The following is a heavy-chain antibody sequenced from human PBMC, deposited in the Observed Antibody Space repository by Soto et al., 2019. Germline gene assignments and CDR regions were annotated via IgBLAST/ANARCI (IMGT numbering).Heavy chain of an antibody. D-gene: IGHD3-22*01. CDR3: ASHPRDSSGYWYYFDY. J-gene: IGHJ4*02. V-gene: IGHV3-21*01. CDR2: ISSSSSYI. CDR1: GFTFSSYS. Sequence: EVQLVESGGGLVKPGWSLRLSCAASGFTFSSYSMNWVRQAPGKGLEWVSSISSSSSYIYYADSVKGRFTISRDNAKNSLYLQMNSLRAEDTAVYYCASHPRDSSGYWYYFDYWGQGTLVTVSS.